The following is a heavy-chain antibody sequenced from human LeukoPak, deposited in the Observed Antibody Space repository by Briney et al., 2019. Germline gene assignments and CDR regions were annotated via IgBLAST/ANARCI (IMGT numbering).Heavy chain of an antibody. CDR3: ARGPPYGSGKFGPSDY. D-gene: IGHD3-10*01. Sequence: PGGSLRLSCAASGFTFSDYYMSWIRQAPGMRLEWVSYINSSGYTIYYADSVKGRFTISRDNAKNSLYLQMNSLRAEDTGVYYCARGPPYGSGKFGPSDYWGQGTLVTVSS. J-gene: IGHJ4*02. V-gene: IGHV3-11*01. CDR2: INSSGYTI. CDR1: GFTFSDYY.